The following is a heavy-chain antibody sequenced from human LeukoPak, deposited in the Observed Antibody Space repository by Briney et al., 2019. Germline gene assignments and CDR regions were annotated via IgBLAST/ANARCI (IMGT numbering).Heavy chain of an antibody. D-gene: IGHD3-3*01. V-gene: IGHV1-69*01. J-gene: IGHJ4*02. CDR3: ASDANDFWSGYYGY. Sequence: SSVKVSCKASGGTFSSYAISWVRQAPGKGLEWMGGIIPIFGIANYAQKFQGRVTITADESTSTAYMEPSSLRSEDTAVYYCASDANDFWSGYYGYWGQGTLVTVSS. CDR2: IIPIFGIA. CDR1: GGTFSSYA.